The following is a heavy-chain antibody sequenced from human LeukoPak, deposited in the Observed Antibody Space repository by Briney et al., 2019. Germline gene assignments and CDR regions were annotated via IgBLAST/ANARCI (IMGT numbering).Heavy chain of an antibody. V-gene: IGHV4-39*01. Sequence: PSETLSLTCTVSGGSINSSSYYWGWIRQPPGKGLEWIGSIYYSGSTYYNPSLKSRVTISVDTSKNQFSLKLSSVTAADTAVYYCASDYYDSSGSVNDIWGQGTMVTVSS. CDR3: ASDYYDSSGSVNDI. CDR2: IYYSGST. J-gene: IGHJ3*02. CDR1: GGSINSSSYY. D-gene: IGHD3-22*01.